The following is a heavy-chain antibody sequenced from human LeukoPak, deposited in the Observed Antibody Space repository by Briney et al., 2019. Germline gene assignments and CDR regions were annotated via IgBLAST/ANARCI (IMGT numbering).Heavy chain of an antibody. V-gene: IGHV3-23*01. CDR3: AKETHYGETRYWYFDL. D-gene: IGHD4-17*01. Sequence: GGSLRLSCAASRFTFSNYAMTWVRQAPGKGLEGVSAISGSGDSTYYADSVKGRFTISRDNSKNTLYLQMNSLQAEDTALYYCAKETHYGETRYWYFDLWGRGTLVTVSS. CDR2: ISGSGDST. J-gene: IGHJ2*01. CDR1: RFTFSNYA.